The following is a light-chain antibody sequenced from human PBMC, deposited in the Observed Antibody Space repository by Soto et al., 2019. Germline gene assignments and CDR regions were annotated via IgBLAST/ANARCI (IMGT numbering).Light chain of an antibody. V-gene: IGLV1-40*01. CDR3: QSYDTILSASV. CDR1: TSNIGAGYD. Sequence: QSVLTQPPSVSGAPGQTVTISCSGSTSNIGAGYDVNWYQQLPGTAPKLLIYVNSNRPSGVPDRFSGSKSGTSASLAITGLQAEDEADYYCQSYDTILSASVFSGGTKLTVL. J-gene: IGLJ2*01. CDR2: VNS.